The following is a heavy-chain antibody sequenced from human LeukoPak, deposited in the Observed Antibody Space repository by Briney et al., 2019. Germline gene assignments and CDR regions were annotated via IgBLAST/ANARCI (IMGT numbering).Heavy chain of an antibody. CDR1: GYTFTGYF. J-gene: IGHJ4*02. Sequence: ASVKVSCKASGYTFTGYFLHWVRRAPGQGFEWMGWINPNSGDTSYTQTFQGRVTMTRDTSISTAYMELSSLRSDDTAVYYCARAQSLTAPAGTFPNSWGQGTLVTVSS. D-gene: IGHD6-13*01. V-gene: IGHV1-2*02. CDR3: ARAQSLTAPAGTFPNS. CDR2: INPNSGDT.